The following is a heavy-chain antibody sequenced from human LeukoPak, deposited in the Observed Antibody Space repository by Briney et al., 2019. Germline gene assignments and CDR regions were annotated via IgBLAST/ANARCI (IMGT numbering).Heavy chain of an antibody. CDR1: GFTFSSYA. D-gene: IGHD3-22*01. V-gene: IGHV3-30-3*01. CDR3: AKGSGYSVSHSCFDP. Sequence: GGSLRLSCAASGFTFSSYAMHWVRQAPGKGLEWVAVISYDGSNKYYADSVKGRFTISRDNSKNTLHLQMNSLRAEDTAVYYCAKGSGYSVSHSCFDPWGQGTLVTVSS. CDR2: ISYDGSNK. J-gene: IGHJ5*02.